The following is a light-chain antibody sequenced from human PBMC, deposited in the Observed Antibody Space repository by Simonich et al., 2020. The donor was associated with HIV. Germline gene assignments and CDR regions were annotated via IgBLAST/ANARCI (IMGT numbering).Light chain of an antibody. CDR2: KAS. CDR1: QSISSW. V-gene: IGKV1-5*03. Sequence: DIQMTQSPSTLSASVGDRVTITCRASQSISSWLAWYQQKPGKAPKLLIYKASSLESGVPSRFSGSGSGTEFTLTISRLEPEDFAVYFCQQYGGSPQLTFGGGTQVEIK. J-gene: IGKJ4*01. CDR3: QQYGGSPQLT.